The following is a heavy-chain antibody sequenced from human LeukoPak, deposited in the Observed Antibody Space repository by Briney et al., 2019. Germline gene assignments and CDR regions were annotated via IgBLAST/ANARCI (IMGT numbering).Heavy chain of an antibody. J-gene: IGHJ4*02. CDR2: IKHDGSEE. CDR3: ATSSDWYPVSSDH. D-gene: IGHD6-19*01. Sequence: PGGSLRLSCEVSGITFSSLWMSWFRQAPGKGLEWVADIKHDGSEEHYVASVKGRFTISRDNAKNTLFLQMNSLRPEDTALYYCATSSDWYPVSSDHWGQGTLVTVSS. V-gene: IGHV3-7*01. CDR1: GITFSSLW.